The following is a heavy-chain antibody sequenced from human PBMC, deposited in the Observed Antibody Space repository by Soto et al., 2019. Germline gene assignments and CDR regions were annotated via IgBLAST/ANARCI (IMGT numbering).Heavy chain of an antibody. D-gene: IGHD2-15*01. Sequence: PGESLKISCKGSGYSFTSYWIGWVRQLPGKGLECMGIIYPGDSDTRYSPSFQGQVTISADKSISTAYLQWSSLKASDTAMYYCARGYCSGGSCYRTGFDHWGQGTLVTVSS. CDR3: ARGYCSGGSCYRTGFDH. CDR2: IYPGDSDT. V-gene: IGHV5-51*01. J-gene: IGHJ5*02. CDR1: GYSFTSYW.